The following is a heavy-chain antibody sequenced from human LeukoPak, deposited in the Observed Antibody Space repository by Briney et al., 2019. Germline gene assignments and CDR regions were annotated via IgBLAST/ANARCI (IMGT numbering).Heavy chain of an antibody. CDR2: ISYDGSNK. CDR1: GFTYSSYA. Sequence: GGSLRLSCAASGFTYSSYAMHWVRQAPGKGLEWVAVISYDGSNKYYADSVKGRFTISRDNSKNTLYLQMNSLRAEDTAVYYCARPNYYGSGSYYNYPFDYWGQGTLVTVSS. CDR3: ARPNYYGSGSYYNYPFDY. V-gene: IGHV3-30-3*01. J-gene: IGHJ4*02. D-gene: IGHD3-10*01.